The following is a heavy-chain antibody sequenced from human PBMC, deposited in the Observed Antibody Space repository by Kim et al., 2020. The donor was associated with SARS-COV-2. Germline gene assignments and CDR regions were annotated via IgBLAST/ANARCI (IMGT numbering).Heavy chain of an antibody. CDR3: ARRGTYYGSGSYRGVGGSVDTYYGMDV. Sequence: GESLKISCKGSGYSFTSYWISWMRQMPGKGLEWMGRIDPSDSYTNYSPSFQGHVTISADKSISTAYLQWSSLKASDTAMYYCARRGTYYGSGSYRGVGGSVDTYYGMDVWGQGTTVTVSS. CDR2: IDPSDSYT. J-gene: IGHJ6*02. V-gene: IGHV5-10-1*01. D-gene: IGHD3-10*01. CDR1: GYSFTSYW.